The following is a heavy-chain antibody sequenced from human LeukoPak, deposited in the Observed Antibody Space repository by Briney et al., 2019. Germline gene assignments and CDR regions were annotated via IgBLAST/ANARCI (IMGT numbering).Heavy chain of an antibody. J-gene: IGHJ3*02. CDR2: IRYDGSNK. D-gene: IGHD3-22*01. Sequence: GGSLRLSCAASGFTFSSYGMHWVRQAPGKGLEWVAFIRYDGSNKYYADSVKGRFTISRDNSKNTLYLQMNSLRAEDTAVYSCAKDPNDSSGPGTFDIWGQGTMVTVSS. CDR1: GFTFSSYG. CDR3: AKDPNDSSGPGTFDI. V-gene: IGHV3-30*02.